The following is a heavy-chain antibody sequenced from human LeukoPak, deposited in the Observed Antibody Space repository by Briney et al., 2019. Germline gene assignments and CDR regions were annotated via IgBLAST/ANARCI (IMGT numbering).Heavy chain of an antibody. V-gene: IGHV3-7*01. J-gene: IGHJ4*02. CDR1: GFTFSSYW. D-gene: IGHD3-22*01. CDR3: ARVEDSSGYYYFDY. CDR2: IKQDGSEK. Sequence: GGSLRLSCAASGFTFSSYWMSWVRQAPGKGLEWVANIKQDGSEKYYVDSVKGRFTISRDNAKNSLYLQMNSLRAEDTAVYYCARVEDSSGYYYFDYWGQGTLVTVSS.